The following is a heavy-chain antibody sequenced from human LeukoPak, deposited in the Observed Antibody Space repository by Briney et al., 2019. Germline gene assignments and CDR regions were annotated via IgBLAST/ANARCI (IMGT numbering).Heavy chain of an antibody. Sequence: ASVKVSCKASGGTFSSYAISWVRQAPGQGLEWMGGIIPIFGTANYAQKFQGRVTITADKSTSTAYMELSSLRSEDTAVYYCARVVRKAIAPYYMDVWGKETTVTVSS. CDR3: ARVVRKAIAPYYMDV. CDR2: IIPIFGTA. V-gene: IGHV1-69*06. CDR1: GGTFSSYA. D-gene: IGHD6-13*01. J-gene: IGHJ6*03.